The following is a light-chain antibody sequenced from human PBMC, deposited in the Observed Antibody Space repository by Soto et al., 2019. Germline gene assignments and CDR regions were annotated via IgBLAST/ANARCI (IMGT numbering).Light chain of an antibody. Sequence: DIQMTQSPSSLSASVGDRVTITCRASQNIDTKLNWYQQKPGKAPQLLIYVASMLESGVPSRFSGSGSGTDFNLTISSLQPEDFATYYCQQSYNAPITFGQGTRLDI. CDR2: VAS. CDR3: QQSYNAPIT. CDR1: QNIDTK. V-gene: IGKV1-39*01. J-gene: IGKJ5*01.